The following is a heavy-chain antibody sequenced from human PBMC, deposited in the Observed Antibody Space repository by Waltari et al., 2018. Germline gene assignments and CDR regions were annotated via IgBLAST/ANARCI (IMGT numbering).Heavy chain of an antibody. CDR2: INPRGGST. J-gene: IGHJ4*02. CDR3: ARDYPRALDTAMAY. CDR1: GYTLTELS. V-gene: IGHV1-46*01. D-gene: IGHD5-18*01. Sequence: QVQLVQSGAEVKKPGASVKVSCKVSGYTLTELSMHWVRQAPGQGLEWMGIINPRGGSTSYAQKVQGRVTMTRDTSTSTVYMELSSLRSEDTAVYYCARDYPRALDTAMAYWGQGTLVTVSS.